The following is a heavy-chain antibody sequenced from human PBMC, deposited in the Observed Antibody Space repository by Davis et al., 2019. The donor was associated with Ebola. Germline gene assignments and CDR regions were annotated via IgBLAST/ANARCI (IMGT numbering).Heavy chain of an antibody. J-gene: IGHJ4*02. CDR3: ARGGYCSGGSCYTDLGY. Sequence: SLKISCAASGFTFDDYAMHWVRQAPGKGLEWVSRISWNSGTIGYADSVKGRFTISRDNAKNSLYLQMNSLRAEDTAVYYCARGGYCSGGSCYTDLGYWGQGTLVTVSS. CDR2: ISWNSGTI. D-gene: IGHD2-15*01. V-gene: IGHV3-9*01. CDR1: GFTFDDYA.